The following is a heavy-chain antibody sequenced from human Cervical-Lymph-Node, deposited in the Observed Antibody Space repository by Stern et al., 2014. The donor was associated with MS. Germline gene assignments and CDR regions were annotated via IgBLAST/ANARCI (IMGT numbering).Heavy chain of an antibody. J-gene: IGHJ5*02. V-gene: IGHV1-69*06. CDR3: ALSSETSDRGCSLGYDL. D-gene: IGHD1-14*01. CDR2: IFPVLGTP. Sequence: QVQLMQSGAEVTKPGSSVKVSCKASGGTFSKFPSSWVRQAPGQGLEWMGGIFPVLGTPTCAQKCRGRVTITADISTSTVYMELSSLRSDDTAVYYCALSSETSDRGCSLGYDLWGQGTLVTVSS. CDR1: GGTFSKFP.